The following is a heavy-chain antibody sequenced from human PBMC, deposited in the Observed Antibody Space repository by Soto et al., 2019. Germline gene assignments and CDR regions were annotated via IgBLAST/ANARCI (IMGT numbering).Heavy chain of an antibody. CDR1: GYTFTSYY. CDR2: INPSGGST. J-gene: IGHJ4*02. CDR3: ARLSQEEEAAKGPYYFDY. V-gene: IGHV1-46*03. Sequence: ASVKVSCKASGYTFTSYYMHLVRQAPGQGLEWMGIINPSGGSTSYAQKFQGRVTMTRDTSTSTVYMELSSLRSEDTAVYYCARLSQEEEAAKGPYYFDYWGQGTLVTVSS. D-gene: IGHD2-15*01.